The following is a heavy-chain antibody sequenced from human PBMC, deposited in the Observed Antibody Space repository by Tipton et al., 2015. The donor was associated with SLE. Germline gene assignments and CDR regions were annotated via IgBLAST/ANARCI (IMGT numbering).Heavy chain of an antibody. CDR3: AREARYYCSSTSCSLDGMDV. V-gene: IGHV4-59*11. CDR1: GGSISSHY. CDR2: IYYSGST. Sequence: TLSLTCTVSGGSISSHYWSWIRQPPGKGLEWIGYIYYSGSTNYNPSLKSRVTISVDTSKNQFSLKLSSVTAADTAVYYCAREARYYCSSTSCSLDGMDVWGQGTTVTVSS. J-gene: IGHJ6*02. D-gene: IGHD2-2*01.